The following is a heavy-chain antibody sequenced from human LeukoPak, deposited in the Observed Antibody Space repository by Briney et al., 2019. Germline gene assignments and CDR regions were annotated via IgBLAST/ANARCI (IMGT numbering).Heavy chain of an antibody. J-gene: IGHJ4*02. Sequence: SQTLSLTCTVSGGSISSGGYYWSWIRQHPGKGLEWIGYIYYSGSTYYNPSLKSRVTISVDTSKNQFSLKLSSVTAADTAVYYCARGGGYYYDSSGIAPFDYWGQGTLVTVSS. V-gene: IGHV4-31*03. D-gene: IGHD3-22*01. CDR1: GGSISSGGYY. CDR3: ARGGGYYYDSSGIAPFDY. CDR2: IYYSGST.